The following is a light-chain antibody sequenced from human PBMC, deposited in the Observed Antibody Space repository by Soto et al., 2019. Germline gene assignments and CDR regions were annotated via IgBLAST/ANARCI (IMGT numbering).Light chain of an antibody. Sequence: EIVLTQSPGTLSLSPGERATLSCRVSQTVSSSYLAWYQQKPGQAPRLLIYGASSRATGIPDRFSGSGSGTDFTLTISRLEPEDFAVYYCQQYASSLLTFGGGTKVEIK. CDR2: GAS. V-gene: IGKV3-20*01. CDR1: QTVSSSY. CDR3: QQYASSLLT. J-gene: IGKJ4*01.